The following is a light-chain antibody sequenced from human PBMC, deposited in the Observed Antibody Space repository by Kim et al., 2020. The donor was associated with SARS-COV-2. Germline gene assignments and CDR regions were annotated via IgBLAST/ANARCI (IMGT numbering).Light chain of an antibody. J-gene: IGLJ3*02. CDR2: DNN. Sequence: QSVLTQPPSVSAAPGQKVTIPCSGSNSNIGNNYVSWYQQFPGSAPKLLIYDNNERPSGIPDRFSGSKSGTSATLGITGLQTGDEGDYYCGTWDSSLSAGVFGGGTQLTVL. CDR1: NSNIGNNY. CDR3: GTWDSSLSAGV. V-gene: IGLV1-51*01.